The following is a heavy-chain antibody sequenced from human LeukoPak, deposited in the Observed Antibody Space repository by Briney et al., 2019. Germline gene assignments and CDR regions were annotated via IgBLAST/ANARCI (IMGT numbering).Heavy chain of an antibody. Sequence: GGSLRLSCSPSGFTFSSYSMNWVRQAPGKGLKWVSYFSSSSSTIYYADSVKGRFTISRDNAKNSLYLPMNSLRAEDTAVYYCARNSIAARPLDYWGQGTLVTVSS. D-gene: IGHD6-6*01. V-gene: IGHV3-48*01. J-gene: IGHJ4*02. CDR2: FSSSSSTI. CDR1: GFTFSSYS. CDR3: ARNSIAARPLDY.